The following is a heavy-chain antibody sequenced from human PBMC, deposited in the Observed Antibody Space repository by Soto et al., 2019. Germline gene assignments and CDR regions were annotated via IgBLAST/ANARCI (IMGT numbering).Heavy chain of an antibody. V-gene: IGHV1-24*01. CDR3: ARDRWQQPANYYLGMGV. CDR2: FDPEDGET. CDR1: GYTHTVVP. Sequence: SLKRSRKISGYTHTVVPIHRVRLTPGKGLEWMGGFDPEDGETIYAQKFQGRVTMTEDTSTDTAYMELRSLRSDDTAVYYCARDRWQQPANYYLGMGVWGQGTTVTVSS. D-gene: IGHD6-13*01. J-gene: IGHJ6*02.